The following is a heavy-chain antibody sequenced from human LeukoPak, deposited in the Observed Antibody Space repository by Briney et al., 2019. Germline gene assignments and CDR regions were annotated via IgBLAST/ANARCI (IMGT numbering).Heavy chain of an antibody. Sequence: PGGSLRLSCAASGFTFSTFAMNWVRQAPGKGLEWVSAISNSGDTTYYADSVRGRFTVPRDNSKNTLYLQMISLRAEDTAVYYCAKGGGWLYYFDYWGQGTLVTVSS. J-gene: IGHJ4*02. CDR2: ISNSGDTT. V-gene: IGHV3-23*01. D-gene: IGHD2-15*01. CDR3: AKGGGWLYYFDY. CDR1: GFTFSTFA.